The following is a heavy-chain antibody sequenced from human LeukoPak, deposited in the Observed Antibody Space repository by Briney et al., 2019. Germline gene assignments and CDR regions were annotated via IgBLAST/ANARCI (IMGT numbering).Heavy chain of an antibody. Sequence: MPSETLSLTCTVSGGSISSYYWSWIRQPPGKGLEWIGYIYYTGSTNYNPSLKSRVTISVDTSKNQFSLKLSSVTAADTTVYYCARVEYGSGHYYYMDVWGKGTTVTVSS. CDR3: ARVEYGSGHYYYMDV. D-gene: IGHD3-10*01. CDR1: GGSISSYY. CDR2: IYYTGST. V-gene: IGHV4-59*01. J-gene: IGHJ6*03.